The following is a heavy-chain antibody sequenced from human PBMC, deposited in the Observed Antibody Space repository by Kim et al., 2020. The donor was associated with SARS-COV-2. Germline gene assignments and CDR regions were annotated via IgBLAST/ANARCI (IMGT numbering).Heavy chain of an antibody. D-gene: IGHD6-13*01. CDR3: AKGSEKGSSDY. J-gene: IGHJ4*02. V-gene: IGHV3-23*01. Sequence: TYYADSVQGRFTISRDNSKNTLYLQMNSLRAEDTAIYYCAKGSEKGSSDYWGQGTLVTVSS. CDR2: T.